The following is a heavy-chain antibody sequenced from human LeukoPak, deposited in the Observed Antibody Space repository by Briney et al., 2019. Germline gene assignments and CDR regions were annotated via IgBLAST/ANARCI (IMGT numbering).Heavy chain of an antibody. J-gene: IGHJ4*02. CDR1: GVTFTSYA. Sequence: PGGSLRLSCAASGVTFTSYAMSWVRQAPGKGLEWVSAISGGGTSTYYADSVKGRFTISRDNSRNILYLQMNSLRAEDTAVYYCAKKGVSSGWYEGGFDYWGQGPLVTVSS. D-gene: IGHD6-13*01. V-gene: IGHV3-23*01. CDR2: ISGGGTST. CDR3: AKKGVSSGWYEGGFDY.